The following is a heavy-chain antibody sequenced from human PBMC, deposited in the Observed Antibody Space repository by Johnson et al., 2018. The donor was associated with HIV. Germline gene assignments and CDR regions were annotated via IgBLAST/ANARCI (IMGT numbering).Heavy chain of an antibody. Sequence: QMQLVESGGGLVQPGGSLRLSCAASGFTVSSNYMSWVRQAPGKGLEWVSYIGIGGTTKYYTDSVKGRFTVSRDNSKNSLYLQMNSLRAEDTAVYYCASTSSGWFYAFDIWGQGTMVTVSS. CDR1: GFTVSSNY. V-gene: IGHV3-11*04. CDR2: IGIGGTTK. CDR3: ASTSSGWFYAFDI. D-gene: IGHD6-19*01. J-gene: IGHJ3*02.